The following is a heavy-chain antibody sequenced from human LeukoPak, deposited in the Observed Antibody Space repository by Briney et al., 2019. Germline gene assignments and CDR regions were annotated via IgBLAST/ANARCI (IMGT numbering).Heavy chain of an antibody. CDR3: AREWRFSNWFDP. V-gene: IGHV3-21*01. Sequence: GGSLRLSCAASGFTFSSYSMNWVRQAPGKGLEWVSSISSSSSYIYYADSVKGRFTISRDNAKNSLYLQMNSLRAEDTAVYHCAREWRFSNWFDPWGQGTLVTVSS. CDR1: GFTFSSYS. CDR2: ISSSSSYI. D-gene: IGHD3-3*01. J-gene: IGHJ5*02.